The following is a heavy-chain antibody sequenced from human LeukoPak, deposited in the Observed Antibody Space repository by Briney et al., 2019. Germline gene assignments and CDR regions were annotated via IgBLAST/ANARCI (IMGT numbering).Heavy chain of an antibody. CDR1: GYTFTSYY. CDR2: INPSGGST. V-gene: IGHV1-46*01. Sequence: GASVKVSCKASGYTFTSYYMHWVRQAPGQGLEWMGIINPSGGSTSYAQKFQGRVTMTTDTSTSTAYMELRSLRSDDTAVYYCARDRDGYNYYWGQGTLVTVSS. CDR3: ARDRDGYNYY. D-gene: IGHD5-24*01. J-gene: IGHJ4*02.